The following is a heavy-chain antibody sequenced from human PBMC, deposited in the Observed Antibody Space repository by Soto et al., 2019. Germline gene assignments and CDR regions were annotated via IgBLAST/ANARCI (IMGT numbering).Heavy chain of an antibody. V-gene: IGHV5-10-1*01. D-gene: IGHD3-10*01. CDR3: ARPITMVRGVIGHDAFDI. J-gene: IGHJ3*02. Sequence: GESLKISCKGSGYSFTSYWISWVRQMPGKGLEWMGRIDPSDSYTNYSPSFQGHVTISADKSISTAYLQWSSLKASDTAMYYCARPITMVRGVIGHDAFDIWGQGTMVTVS. CDR1: GYSFTSYW. CDR2: IDPSDSYT.